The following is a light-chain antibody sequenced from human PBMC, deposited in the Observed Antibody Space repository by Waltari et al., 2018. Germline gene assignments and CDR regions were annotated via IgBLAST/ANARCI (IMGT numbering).Light chain of an antibody. V-gene: IGLV2-23*02. CDR3: SSYAGSSKGV. CDR2: AVS. Sequence: QSALTQPASVSGSPGPSITIPCPGPSSHLWTSKRVSWYQQHPGKAPKLMIYAVSKRPSGVSDRFSGSKSGDMASLTISGLQPEDEAEYFCSSYAGSSKGVFGGGTKVTVL. J-gene: IGLJ2*01. CDR1: SSHLWTSKR.